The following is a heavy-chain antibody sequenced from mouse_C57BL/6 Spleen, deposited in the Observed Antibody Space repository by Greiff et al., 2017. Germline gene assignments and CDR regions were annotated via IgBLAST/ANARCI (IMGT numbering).Heavy chain of an antibody. CDR2: IDPNSGGT. CDR3: ATMVTTVVHWYFDV. D-gene: IGHD1-1*01. CDR1: GYTFTSYW. J-gene: IGHJ1*03. V-gene: IGHV1-72*01. Sequence: QVQLKQPGAELVKPGASVKLSCKASGYTFTSYWMHWVKQRPGRGLEWIGRIDPNSGGTKYNEKFKSKATLTVDKPSSTAYMQLSSLTSEDSAVYYCATMVTTVVHWYFDVWGTGTTVTVSS.